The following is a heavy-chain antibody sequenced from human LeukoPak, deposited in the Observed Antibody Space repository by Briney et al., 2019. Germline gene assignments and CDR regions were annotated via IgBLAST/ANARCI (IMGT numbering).Heavy chain of an antibody. J-gene: IGHJ4*02. D-gene: IGHD3-10*01. CDR3: ARERSSGSYYTGDENFDY. CDR2: INPSGGST. Sequence: ASVKVSCKASGYTFTSYYMHWARQAPGQGLEWMGIINPSGGSTSYAQKFQGRVTMTRDTSTSTVYMELSSLRSEDTAVYYCARERSSGSYYTGDENFDYWGQGTLVTVSS. CDR1: GYTFTSYY. V-gene: IGHV1-46*01.